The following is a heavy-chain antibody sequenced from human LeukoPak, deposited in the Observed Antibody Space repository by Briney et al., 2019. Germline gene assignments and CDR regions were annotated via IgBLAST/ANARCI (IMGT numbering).Heavy chain of an antibody. J-gene: IGHJ2*01. Sequence: SQTLSLTCTVSGGSISSGGYYWSWIRQHPGKGLEWIGYIYYSGSTYYNPSLKSRVTISVDTSKNQFSPKLSSVTAADTAVYYCARCPWDAYWYFDLWGRGTLVTVSS. CDR2: IYYSGST. CDR1: GGSISSGGYY. D-gene: IGHD1-26*01. CDR3: ARCPWDAYWYFDL. V-gene: IGHV4-31*03.